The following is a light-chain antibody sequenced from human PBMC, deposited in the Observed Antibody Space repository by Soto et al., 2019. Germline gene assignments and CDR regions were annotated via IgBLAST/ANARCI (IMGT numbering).Light chain of an antibody. Sequence: EIVLTQSPDTLSLSPGERAALSCRASQSVRNSYLAWYQHKPGQAPKLLIYGASSRPAGIPDRFSGSGSGTDFTLTTSSLEADDFAVYYCQHYGNSTPMTFGQWTRLYSK. CDR3: QHYGNSTPMT. J-gene: IGKJ5*01. CDR1: QSVRNSY. CDR2: GAS. V-gene: IGKV3-20*01.